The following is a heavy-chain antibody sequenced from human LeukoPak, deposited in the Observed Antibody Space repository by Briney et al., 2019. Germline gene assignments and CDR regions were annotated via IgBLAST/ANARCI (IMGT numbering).Heavy chain of an antibody. J-gene: IGHJ4*02. CDR3: ARGGPLGYYFDY. V-gene: IGHV1-69*13. Sequence: SVKVSCKASGGTFSSYAISWVRQAPGQGLEWMGGIIPIFGTANYAQKFQGRVTITADESTSRAYMELSSLRSEDTAVYYCARGGPLGYYFDYWGQGTLVTVSS. CDR2: IIPIFGTA. D-gene: IGHD7-27*01. CDR1: GGTFSSYA.